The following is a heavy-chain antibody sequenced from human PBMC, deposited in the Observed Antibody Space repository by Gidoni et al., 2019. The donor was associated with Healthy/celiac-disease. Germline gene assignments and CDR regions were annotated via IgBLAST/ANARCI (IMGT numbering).Heavy chain of an antibody. J-gene: IGHJ5*02. CDR1: GGSYSGYY. Sequence: VQLQQWGAGLVRPSETLSLTCGVNGGSYSGYYWRWIGQPPGKGLEWIGEINHSGSTNYNPSLTRRVTISVDTSKNQFSLKLSSVTAADPAVYYCARSWLPTVTSRFAPWGHAPLVTVSS. CDR2: INHSGST. CDR3: ARSWLPTVTSRFAP. D-gene: IGHD4-17*01. V-gene: IGHV4-34*01.